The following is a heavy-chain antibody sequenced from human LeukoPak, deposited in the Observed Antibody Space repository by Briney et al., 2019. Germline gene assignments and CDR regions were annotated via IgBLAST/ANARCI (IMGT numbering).Heavy chain of an antibody. J-gene: IGHJ4*02. Sequence: PSQTLSLTCAVSGGSISSGGYSWSRIRQPPGKGLEWIGYIYHSGSTYYNPSLKSRVTISVDRSKNQFSLKLSSVTAADTAVYYCARNTYYYGSGSYYLDYWGQGTLVTVSS. CDR1: GGSISSGGYS. CDR3: ARNTYYYGSGSYYLDY. CDR2: IYHSGST. V-gene: IGHV4-30-2*01. D-gene: IGHD3-10*01.